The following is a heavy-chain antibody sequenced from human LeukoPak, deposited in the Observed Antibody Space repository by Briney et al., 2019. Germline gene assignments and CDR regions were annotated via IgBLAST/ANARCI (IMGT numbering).Heavy chain of an antibody. J-gene: IGHJ4*02. V-gene: IGHV4-39*02. CDR1: GGSVSATSHY. Sequence: SETLSLTCTVSGGSVSATSHYWAWLRQSPGKPPEWIGSIYHTGSTFYNPSLRSRFLISVDTSKNQFSLRLTSVTAADTAIYFCARDRLHRDYFDLWGQGTLLTVSS. CDR2: IYHTGST. CDR3: ARDRLHRDYFDL. D-gene: IGHD3-16*02.